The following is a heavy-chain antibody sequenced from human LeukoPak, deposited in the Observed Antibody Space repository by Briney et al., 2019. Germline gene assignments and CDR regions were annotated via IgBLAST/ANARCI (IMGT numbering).Heavy chain of an antibody. D-gene: IGHD6-13*01. V-gene: IGHV3-23*01. Sequence: GGSLRLSCAASGFTFSSYAMSWVRQALGKGLEWVSAISGSGGSTYYADSVKGRFTISRDNSKNTLYLQMNSLRAEDTAVYYCARDGGSSRPVSYYYYYMDVWGKGTTVTVSS. CDR2: ISGSGGST. J-gene: IGHJ6*03. CDR3: ARDGGSSRPVSYYYYYMDV. CDR1: GFTFSSYA.